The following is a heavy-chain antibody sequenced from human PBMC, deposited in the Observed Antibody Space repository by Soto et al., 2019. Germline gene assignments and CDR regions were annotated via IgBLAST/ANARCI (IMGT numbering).Heavy chain of an antibody. CDR1: GFTFSNYG. CDR2: ISYGGTYK. J-gene: IGHJ4*01. V-gene: IGHV3-30*03. CDR3: ARDANYYYDTSGFPLDY. D-gene: IGHD3-22*01. Sequence: GGSLRVSCATSGFTFSNYGMHWVRQAPGKGLEWVAVISYGGTYKFYAESVKGRFTISRDNSKNTLYLQMNSLSAEDTAIYYCARDANYYYDTSGFPLDYWGQGTLVTVSS.